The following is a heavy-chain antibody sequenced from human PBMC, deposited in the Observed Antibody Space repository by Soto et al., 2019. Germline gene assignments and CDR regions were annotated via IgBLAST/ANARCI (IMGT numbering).Heavy chain of an antibody. Sequence: GESLKISCTGFGYTFTTFWISWVRQMPGRGLEWMGRIDPRDSYTNHSPSFQGHVTISGDKSISTVYLQWASLKASDTAMYYCARRDCSSSPCDSWFEPWGQATLVSVSS. V-gene: IGHV5-10-1*01. CDR1: GYTFTTFW. D-gene: IGHD2-2*01. CDR3: ARRDCSSSPCDSWFEP. J-gene: IGHJ5*02. CDR2: IDPRDSYT.